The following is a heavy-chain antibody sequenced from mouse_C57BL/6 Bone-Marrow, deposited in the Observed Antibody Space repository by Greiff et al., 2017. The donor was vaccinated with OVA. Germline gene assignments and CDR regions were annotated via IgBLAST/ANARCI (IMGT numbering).Heavy chain of an antibody. V-gene: IGHV1-4*01. Sequence: VQLQQSGAELARPGASVKMSCKASGYTFTSYTMHWVKQRPGQGLEWIGYINPRRGYTKYNQKFKDKATLTADKSSSTAYMQLSSLTSEDSAVYYCARGLLRAWFAYWGQGTLVTVSA. D-gene: IGHD1-1*01. J-gene: IGHJ3*01. CDR1: GYTFTSYT. CDR2: INPRRGYT. CDR3: ARGLLRAWFAY.